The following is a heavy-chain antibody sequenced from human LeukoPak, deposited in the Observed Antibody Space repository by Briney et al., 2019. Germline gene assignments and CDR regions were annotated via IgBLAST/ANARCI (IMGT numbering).Heavy chain of an antibody. Sequence: SETLSLTCTVSGVSISSYYWSWIRQPPGKGLEWIGYIYYSGSTNYNPSLKSRVTISVDTSKNQFSLKLSSVTAADTAVYYCARDGCSGGSCYFEAFDIWGQGTMVTVSS. CDR2: IYYSGST. D-gene: IGHD2-15*01. CDR1: GVSISSYY. CDR3: ARDGCSGGSCYFEAFDI. V-gene: IGHV4-59*01. J-gene: IGHJ3*02.